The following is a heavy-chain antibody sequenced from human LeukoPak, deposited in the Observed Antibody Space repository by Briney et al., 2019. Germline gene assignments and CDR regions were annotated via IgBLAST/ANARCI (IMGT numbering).Heavy chain of an antibody. CDR3: ALAAAGTLDY. CDR1: GFTFSSYS. D-gene: IGHD6-13*01. Sequence: PGGSLRLSCAASGFTFSSYSMNWVRQAPGKGLEWVSSISSSSSYIHYADSVKGRFTISRDNAKNSLYLQMNSLRAEDTAVYYCALAAAGTLDYWGQGTLVTVSS. J-gene: IGHJ4*02. V-gene: IGHV3-21*01. CDR2: ISSSSSYI.